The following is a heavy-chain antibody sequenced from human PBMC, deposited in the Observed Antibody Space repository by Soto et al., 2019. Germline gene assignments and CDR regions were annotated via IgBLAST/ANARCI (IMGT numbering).Heavy chain of an antibody. V-gene: IGHV3-30*18. D-gene: IGHD2-15*01. CDR3: AKEAATDYYYGMDV. CDR2: ISYDGSNK. Sequence: GGSLRLSCAASGFTFSSYGMHWVRQAPGKGLEWVAVISYDGSNKYYADSVKGRFTISRDNSKNTLYLQMNSLRAEDTAVYYCAKEAATDYYYGMDVWGQGTTVTVSS. J-gene: IGHJ6*02. CDR1: GFTFSSYG.